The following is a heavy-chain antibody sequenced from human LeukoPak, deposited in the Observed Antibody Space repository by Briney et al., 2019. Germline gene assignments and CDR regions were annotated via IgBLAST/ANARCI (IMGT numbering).Heavy chain of an antibody. D-gene: IGHD5-24*01. J-gene: IGHJ4*02. CDR1: GGSISSGGYY. V-gene: IGHV4-31*03. Sequence: SETLSLTCTVSGGSISSGGYYWSWIRQPPGKGLEWIGYISYSGSAYYDPSLKSRVTISVDTSKNQFSLKLSSVTAADTAVYYCARGGDNDEFDYWGQGTLVTVSS. CDR2: ISYSGSA. CDR3: ARGGDNDEFDY.